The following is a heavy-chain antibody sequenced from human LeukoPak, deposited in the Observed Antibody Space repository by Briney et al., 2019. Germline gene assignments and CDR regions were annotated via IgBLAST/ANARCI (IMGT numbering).Heavy chain of an antibody. Sequence: PGGSLRLSCAASGFTFSSYAMSWVRQAPGEGLEWVSAISGSGGSTYYADSVKGRFTISRDNSKNTLYLQMNSLRAEDTAVYYCAKPRVATIRRDAFDIWGQGTMVTVSS. J-gene: IGHJ3*02. CDR2: ISGSGGST. D-gene: IGHD5-24*01. V-gene: IGHV3-23*01. CDR1: GFTFSSYA. CDR3: AKPRVATIRRDAFDI.